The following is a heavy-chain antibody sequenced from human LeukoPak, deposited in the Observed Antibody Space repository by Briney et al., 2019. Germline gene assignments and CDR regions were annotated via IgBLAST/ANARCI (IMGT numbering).Heavy chain of an antibody. J-gene: IGHJ3*02. CDR3: ARLEYYSGSYSDGFDI. CDR1: GGTFSSYA. V-gene: IGHV1-69*06. CDR2: IIPIFGTA. Sequence: SSVKVSCKASGGTFSSYAINWVRQAPGQGLEWMGGIIPIFGTANYAQKFQGRVTITADKSTSTAYMELSSLRSEDTAVYYCARLEYYSGSYSDGFDIWGQGTMVTVSS. D-gene: IGHD1-26*01.